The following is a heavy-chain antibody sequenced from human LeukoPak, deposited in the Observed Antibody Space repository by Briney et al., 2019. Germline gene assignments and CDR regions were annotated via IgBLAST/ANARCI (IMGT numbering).Heavy chain of an antibody. CDR2: IYYSGST. V-gene: IGHV4-59*01. D-gene: IGHD3-10*01. CDR1: GGSISSYY. Sequence: PSETLSLTCTVSGGSISSYYWSWIRQPPGKGLEWIGYIYYSGSTNYNPSLKSRVTISVDTSKNQFSLKLSSVTAADTAVYYCARTTYYYGSGSYPPRPDVWGQGTTVTVSS. CDR3: ARTTYYYGSGSYPPRPDV. J-gene: IGHJ6*02.